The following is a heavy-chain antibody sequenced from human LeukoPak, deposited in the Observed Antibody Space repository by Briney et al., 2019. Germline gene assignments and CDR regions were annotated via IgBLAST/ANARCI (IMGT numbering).Heavy chain of an antibody. J-gene: IGHJ4*02. CDR3: AKGRSGYYYGSGPLDS. CDR2: ISWNSGNI. V-gene: IGHV3-9*03. CDR1: GFTFDDYA. D-gene: IGHD3-10*01. Sequence: GKSLRLSCAGSGFTFDDYAMHWVRQAPGKGLEWVSGISWNSGNIGYADSVKGRFIVSRDNAKNSLYLQMDSLRDEDMALYYCAKGRSGYYYGSGPLDSWGQGTLVTVSS.